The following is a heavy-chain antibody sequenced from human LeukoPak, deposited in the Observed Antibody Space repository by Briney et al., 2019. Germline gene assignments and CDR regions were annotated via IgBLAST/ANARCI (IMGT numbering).Heavy chain of an antibody. V-gene: IGHV3-21*01. CDR3: ARDRPWYGSGSDPDY. D-gene: IGHD3-10*01. CDR2: ISSSSYI. Sequence: PGGSLRLSCAASGFTFSSYNMNWVRQAPGKGLEWVSSISSSSYIYYADSVKGRFTISRDNAKNSLYLQMNSLRAEDTAVYYCARDRPWYGSGSDPDYWGQGTLVTVSS. J-gene: IGHJ4*02. CDR1: GFTFSSYN.